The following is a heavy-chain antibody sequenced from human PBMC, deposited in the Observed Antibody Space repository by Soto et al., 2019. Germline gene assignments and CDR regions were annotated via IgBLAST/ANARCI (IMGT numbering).Heavy chain of an antibody. CDR2: ISAYNGNT. V-gene: IGHV1-18*01. Sequence: GVAVNVSCQASGYTFTSYGISWVRQAPGQGLEWMGWISAYNGNTNYAQKLQGRATMTTDTSTSTAYMELRSLRSDDTAVYYCARDGADSGYDYNVVVIDYWGQGTLVTVSS. D-gene: IGHD5-12*01. CDR3: ARDGADSGYDYNVVVIDY. CDR1: GYTFTSYG. J-gene: IGHJ4*02.